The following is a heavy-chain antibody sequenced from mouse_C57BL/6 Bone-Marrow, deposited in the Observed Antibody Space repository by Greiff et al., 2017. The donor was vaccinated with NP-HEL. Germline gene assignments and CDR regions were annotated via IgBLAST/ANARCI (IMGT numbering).Heavy chain of an antibody. CDR1: GFSLTSYG. CDR2: IWSGGST. J-gene: IGHJ1*03. CDR3: ARKRGRWYFDV. V-gene: IGHV2-2*01. Sequence: QVHVKQSGPGLVQPSQSLSITCTVSGFSLTSYGVHWVRQSPGKGLEWLGVIWSGGSTDYNVAFISRLSISKDNSKSQVFFKMNSLQADDTAIYYCARKRGRWYFDVWGTGTTVTVSS.